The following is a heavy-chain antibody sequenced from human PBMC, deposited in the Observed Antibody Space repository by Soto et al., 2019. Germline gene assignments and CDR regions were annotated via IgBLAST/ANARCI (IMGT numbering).Heavy chain of an antibody. Sequence: PSETLSLTCAVSGGSISSGGYSWSWIRHPQGKGLEWIGYIYYGGTTRYNPSLESRVTVSVETSKSQFSLTLSSVTASDTAVYYCARLGFYYQSLDPWGHGTLVTSPQ. V-gene: IGHV4-61*08. CDR2: IYYGGTT. D-gene: IGHD2-2*01. J-gene: IGHJ5*02. CDR3: ARLGFYYQSLDP. CDR1: GGSISSGGYS.